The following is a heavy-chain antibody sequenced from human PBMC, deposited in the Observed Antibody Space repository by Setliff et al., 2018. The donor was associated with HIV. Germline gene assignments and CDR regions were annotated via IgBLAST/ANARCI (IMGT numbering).Heavy chain of an antibody. D-gene: IGHD3-22*01. Sequence: SETLSLTCTVSGGSISNSYWTWIRQPPGKGLEWIGYIYTSGSTNYNPSLKSRVIISVDTSKNQLSLKLSSMTAADTAMYYCARERYYYDSSTYPNWFDPWGQGTLVTVSS. V-gene: IGHV4-4*08. J-gene: IGHJ5*02. CDR3: ARERYYYDSSTYPNWFDP. CDR1: GGSISNSY. CDR2: IYTSGST.